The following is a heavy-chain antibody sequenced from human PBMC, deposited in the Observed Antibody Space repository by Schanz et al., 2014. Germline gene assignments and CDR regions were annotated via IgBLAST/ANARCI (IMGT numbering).Heavy chain of an antibody. CDR3: AREPLSGYNWFDP. J-gene: IGHJ5*02. CDR1: GGSVSSGGDY. CDR2: ISYSGST. D-gene: IGHD6-25*01. Sequence: QVQLQESGPGLVKPSQTLSLTCTVSGGSVSSGGDYWSWIRQHPGKGLEWIGFISYSGSTYYNPSRKSRVPITVDKPKNQFSLKLSSVTAADTAVYYCAREPLSGYNWFDPWGQGSLVTVSS. V-gene: IGHV4-31*03.